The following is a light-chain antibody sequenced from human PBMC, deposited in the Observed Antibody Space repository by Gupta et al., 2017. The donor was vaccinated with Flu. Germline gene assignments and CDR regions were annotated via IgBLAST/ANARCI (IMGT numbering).Light chain of an antibody. CDR1: RANIGKKA. CDR3: QVWDDTSDGAV. J-gene: IGLJ2*01. CDR2: DDG. V-gene: IGLV1-36*01. Sequence: TVTVTCSGGRANIGKKAVTWYQQDPGKAPELLIDDDGLRASGVPERFSGSKSGNTASLTISGVQAGDEADYYCQVWDDTSDGAVFGGGTKLTVL.